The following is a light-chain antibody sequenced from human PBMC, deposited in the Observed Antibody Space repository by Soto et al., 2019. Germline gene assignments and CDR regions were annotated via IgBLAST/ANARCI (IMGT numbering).Light chain of an antibody. CDR2: EVS. J-gene: IGLJ1*01. CDR3: SSYTSSSTLV. V-gene: IGLV2-14*01. Sequence: QSALTQPASVSGSPGQSITISCTGTSSDVGGYNYVSWYQQHPGKAPKLMIYEVSHRPSGVSNRFSGSNSGNTASLTISGLQAEDEADYYCSSYTSSSTLVFGTGTKLTVL. CDR1: SSDVGGYNY.